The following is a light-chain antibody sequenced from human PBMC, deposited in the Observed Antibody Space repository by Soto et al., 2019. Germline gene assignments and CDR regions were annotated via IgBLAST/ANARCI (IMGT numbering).Light chain of an antibody. CDR1: SSDVGGNKY. Sequence: QSVLTQPASVSGSPGQSITISCTGTSSDVGGNKYVSWYQQYPGKVPKLLINKVTNRPSGVSYRFSSSKSGNTASLTISALLAEDEADYFCASSTSDSLYVFGNGAKVTVL. V-gene: IGLV2-14*01. J-gene: IGLJ1*01. CDR3: ASSTSDSLYV. CDR2: KVT.